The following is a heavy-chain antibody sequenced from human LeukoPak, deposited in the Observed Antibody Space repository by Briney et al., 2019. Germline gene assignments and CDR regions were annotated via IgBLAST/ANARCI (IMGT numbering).Heavy chain of an antibody. CDR2: INPSGGST. Sequence: GASVTVSCKASGYTFTSYYMHWVRQAPGQGLEWMGIINPSGGSTSYAQKFQGRVTMTRDTSTSTVYMELSSLRSEDTAVYYCASGEPYSSSWYTYYFDYWGQGTLVTVSS. J-gene: IGHJ4*02. CDR1: GYTFTSYY. V-gene: IGHV1-46*01. CDR3: ASGEPYSSSWYTYYFDY. D-gene: IGHD6-13*01.